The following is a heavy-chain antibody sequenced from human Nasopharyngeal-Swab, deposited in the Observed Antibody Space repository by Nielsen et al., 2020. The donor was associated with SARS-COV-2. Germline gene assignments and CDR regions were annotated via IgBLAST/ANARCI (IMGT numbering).Heavy chain of an antibody. D-gene: IGHD2/OR15-2a*01. CDR1: GFTFSPYW. Sequence: GGSLRLSCAASGFTFSPYWMTWVRQAPGKGLEWVANVKQDGTEKYFVDSVKGRFTISRDNAKNSLYLHMNSLRAEDTAVYYCAGDEILDYGGQGTLVTVSS. CDR3: AGDEILDY. V-gene: IGHV3-7*01. J-gene: IGHJ4*02. CDR2: VKQDGTEK.